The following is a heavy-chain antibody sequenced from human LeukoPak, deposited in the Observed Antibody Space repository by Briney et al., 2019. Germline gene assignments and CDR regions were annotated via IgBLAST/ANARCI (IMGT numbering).Heavy chain of an antibody. Sequence: TGGSLRLSCAASGFTFSTYAMSWVREAPGKGLEGVSAIGCSGGSTYYAASVKGRFTISRDNSKNTLYLQMNSLRAEDPAVYYCAKSRWGSYDCGESWGQGTLVTVSS. CDR3: AKSRWGSYDCGES. CDR1: GFTFSTYA. CDR2: IGCSGGST. J-gene: IGHJ5*02. D-gene: IGHD2-21*01. V-gene: IGHV3-23*01.